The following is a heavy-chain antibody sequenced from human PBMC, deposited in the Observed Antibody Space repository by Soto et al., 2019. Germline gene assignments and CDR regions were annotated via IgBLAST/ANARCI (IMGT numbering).Heavy chain of an antibody. V-gene: IGHV4-59*01. CDR3: ARDLQLEPGNYYYYYMAV. CDR1: GGSISSYY. D-gene: IGHD1-1*01. CDR2: IYYSGST. Sequence: PSETLSLTCTVSGGSISSYYWSWIRQPPWKGLEWIGYIYYSGSTNYNPSLKSRVTISVDTSKNQFSLKLSSVTAADTAVYYCARDLQLEPGNYYYYYMAVWGKVTTVTVSS. J-gene: IGHJ6*03.